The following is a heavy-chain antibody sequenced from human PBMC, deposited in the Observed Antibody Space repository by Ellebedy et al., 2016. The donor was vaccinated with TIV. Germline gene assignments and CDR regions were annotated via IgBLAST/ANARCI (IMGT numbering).Heavy chain of an antibody. D-gene: IGHD6-13*01. V-gene: IGHV3-48*01. CDR1: GFTFSRYS. Sequence: GGSLRLSXVASGFTFSRYSMNWVRQAPGKGLEWVSYISSSSSTIYYADSVKGRFTISRDKAKNSLYLQMNSLRAEDTAVYYCAAAAGAGDDAFDIWGQGTMVTVSS. CDR2: ISSSSSTI. J-gene: IGHJ3*02. CDR3: AAAAGAGDDAFDI.